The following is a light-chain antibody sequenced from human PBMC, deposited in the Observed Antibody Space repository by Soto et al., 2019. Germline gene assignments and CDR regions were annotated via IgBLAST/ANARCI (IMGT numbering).Light chain of an antibody. CDR3: CSYAAGDSAV. Sequence: QSALTQPASVSGSPGQSITISCTGTSSDVGSYNLVSWYQQHPGKAPKLMIFEVSKRPSGVSNRFSGSKSGNTASLTISGLQAEDEDDYYCCSYAAGDSAVFGGGTQLTVL. J-gene: IGLJ7*01. CDR1: SSDVGSYNL. CDR2: EVS. V-gene: IGLV2-23*02.